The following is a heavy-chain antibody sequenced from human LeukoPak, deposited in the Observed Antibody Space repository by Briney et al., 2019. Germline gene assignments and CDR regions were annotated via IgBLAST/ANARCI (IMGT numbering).Heavy chain of an antibody. D-gene: IGHD3-22*01. CDR2: ISYDGSNK. Sequence: GGSLRLSCAASGFTFSSYAMHWVRQAPGKGLEWVAVISYDGSNKYYADSVKGRFTISRDNSKNTLYLQMNSLRAEDTAVYYCARGNYYDSSGLLDYWGQGTLVTVSS. V-gene: IGHV3-30-3*01. CDR1: GFTFSSYA. J-gene: IGHJ4*02. CDR3: ARGNYYDSSGLLDY.